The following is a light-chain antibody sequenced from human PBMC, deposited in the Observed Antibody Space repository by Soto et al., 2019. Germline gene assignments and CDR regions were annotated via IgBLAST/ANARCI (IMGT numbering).Light chain of an antibody. Sequence: QSALTKPPSASGSPGQSVTISCTGTSSDVGGYNYVSWYQQHPGKAPKLMIYEVSKRPSGVPDRFSGSKSGNTASLTVSGLQAEDEADYYCSSYAGSLVVFGGGTQLTVL. V-gene: IGLV2-8*01. CDR3: SSYAGSLVV. CDR2: EVS. CDR1: SSDVGGYNY. J-gene: IGLJ2*01.